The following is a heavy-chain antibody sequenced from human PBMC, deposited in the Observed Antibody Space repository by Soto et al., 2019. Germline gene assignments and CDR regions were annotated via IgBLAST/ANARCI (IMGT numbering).Heavy chain of an antibody. CDR2: IYDSGNT. Sequence: TLCLTCAVSGVSISSGDYYWSWIRQRPGKGLEWIGNIYDSGNTYYNPSLKSRLIISIDTSKNPFSLQVGSVTAADTAVYYCASSSLYGMDAWGQGSLVTVSS. CDR1: GVSISSGDYY. J-gene: IGHJ6*02. V-gene: IGHV4-30-4*01. CDR3: ASSSLYGMDA.